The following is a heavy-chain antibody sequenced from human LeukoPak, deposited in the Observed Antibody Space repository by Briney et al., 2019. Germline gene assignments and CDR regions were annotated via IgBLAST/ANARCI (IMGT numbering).Heavy chain of an antibody. CDR2: IYYSGST. CDR1: GGSISSSSYY. J-gene: IGHJ4*02. D-gene: IGHD2-21*01. V-gene: IGHV4-39*01. CDR3: ARLCGGDCYSLFDY. Sequence: PSETPSLTCTVSGGSISSSSYYWGWIRQPPGKGLEWIGSIYYSGSTYYNPSLKSRVTISVDTSKNQFSLKLSSVTAADTAVYYCARLCGGDCYSLFDYWGQGTLVTVSS.